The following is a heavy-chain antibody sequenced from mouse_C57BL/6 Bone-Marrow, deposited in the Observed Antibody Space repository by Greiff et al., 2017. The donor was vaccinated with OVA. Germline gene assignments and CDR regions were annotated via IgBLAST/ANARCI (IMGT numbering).Heavy chain of an antibody. V-gene: IGHV6-3*01. CDR2: IRLKSDNYAT. CDR3: IDYSNYYFDY. J-gene: IGHJ2*01. D-gene: IGHD2-5*01. CDR1: GFTFSNYW. Sequence: EVQLVESGGGLVQPGGSMKLSCVASGFTFSNYWMNWVRQSPEKGLEWVAQIRLKSDNYATHYAESVKGRFTISRDDSKSSVYLQMNNLRAEDTGIYYCIDYSNYYFDYWGQGTTLTVSS.